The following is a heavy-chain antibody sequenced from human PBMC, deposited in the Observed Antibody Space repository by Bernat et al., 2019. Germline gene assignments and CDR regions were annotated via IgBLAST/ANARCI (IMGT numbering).Heavy chain of an antibody. CDR3: ARGPATARSFDY. CDR1: GGSISSSSYY. CDR2: LYYSGST. Sequence: QLQLQESGPGLVKPSETLSLTCTVSGGSISSSSYYWGWIRQPPGKVLEWIGSLYYSGSTCYNPSLKSRVTISVDRSKKQFSRKLSSVTAADTAVYYCARGPATARSFDYWGQGTLVTVSS. V-gene: IGHV4-39*01. J-gene: IGHJ4*02. D-gene: IGHD2-21*02.